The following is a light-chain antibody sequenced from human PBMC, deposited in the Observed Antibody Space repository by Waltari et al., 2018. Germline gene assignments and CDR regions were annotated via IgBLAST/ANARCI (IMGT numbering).Light chain of an antibody. Sequence: QSVLTQPPSASGTPGQTVTISCSGSNSNIGRNSVNWYQQVPGTAPKLLIYIFNQRPSGVPDRFSGSKSGTSASLAISGLQSEDEGDYYCAAWDDSLNGSYVFGTGTKVTVL. J-gene: IGLJ1*01. CDR3: AAWDDSLNGSYV. CDR2: IFN. V-gene: IGLV1-44*01. CDR1: NSNIGRNS.